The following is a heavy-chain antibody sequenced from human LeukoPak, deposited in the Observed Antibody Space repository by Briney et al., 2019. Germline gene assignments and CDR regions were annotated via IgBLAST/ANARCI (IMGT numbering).Heavy chain of an antibody. Sequence: PGGSLRLSCAASGFTFSSYSMNWVRQAPGKGLEWVSSISTSGSYIYYSDSLKGRFTISRDNAKSSLYLQMNSLRAEDTAIYYCATYRQVLLPFESWGQGTLVTVSS. D-gene: IGHD2-8*02. J-gene: IGHJ4*02. CDR2: ISTSGSYI. CDR1: GFTFSSYS. V-gene: IGHV3-21*04. CDR3: ATYRQVLLPFES.